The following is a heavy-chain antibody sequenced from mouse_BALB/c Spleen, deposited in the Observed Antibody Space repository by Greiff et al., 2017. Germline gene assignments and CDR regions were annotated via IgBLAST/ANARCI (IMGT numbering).Heavy chain of an antibody. Sequence: EVMLVESGGGLVKPGGSLKLSCAASGFTFSSYTMSWVRQTPEKRLEWVATISSGGSYTYYPDSVKGRFTISRDNAKNTLYLQMSSLKSEDTAMYYCTRGGLYDASGYFDYWGQGTTLTVSS. CDR2: ISSGGSYT. CDR1: GFTFSSYT. CDR3: TRGGLYDASGYFDY. V-gene: IGHV5-6-4*01. D-gene: IGHD2-3*01. J-gene: IGHJ2*01.